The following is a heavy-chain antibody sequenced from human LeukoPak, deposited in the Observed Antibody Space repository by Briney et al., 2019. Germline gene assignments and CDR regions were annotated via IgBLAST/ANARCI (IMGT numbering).Heavy chain of an antibody. V-gene: IGHV3-7*01. CDR2: IKQDGSEK. Sequence: GGSLRLSCAAARFTFSSYWMSWVRQAPGKGLEWVANIKQDGSEKDYVDSVKGRSTISRDNAKNSMYLQMNSLRAEDTAVYYCARESPTVTTLDYWGQGTLVTVSS. CDR1: RFTFSSYW. CDR3: ARESPTVTTLDY. J-gene: IGHJ4*02. D-gene: IGHD4-17*01.